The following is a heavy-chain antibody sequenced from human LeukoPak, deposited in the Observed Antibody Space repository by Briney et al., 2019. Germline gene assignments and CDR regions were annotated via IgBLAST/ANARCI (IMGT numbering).Heavy chain of an antibody. Sequence: ASVKVSCKASGYTFTSYDINWVRRATGQGLEWMGWMNPNSGNTGYAQKFQGRVTMTRNTSISTAYMELSSLRSEDTAVYYCARLRYFDWLFVGRKYYFDYWGQGTLVTVSS. CDR2: MNPNSGNT. CDR1: GYTFTSYD. CDR3: ARLRYFDWLFVGRKYYFDY. D-gene: IGHD3-9*01. V-gene: IGHV1-8*01. J-gene: IGHJ4*02.